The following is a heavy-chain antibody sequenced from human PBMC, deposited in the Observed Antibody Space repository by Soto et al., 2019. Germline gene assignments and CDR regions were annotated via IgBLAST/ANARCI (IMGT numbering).Heavy chain of an antibody. V-gene: IGHV4-31*03. J-gene: IGHJ4*02. CDR3: ARDHGYGHFDS. Sequence: PSETLSLTCTVSGASISSGRSYWSWIRQHPGKDLEWIGYMFYSGSTYYHPSLKSRVNISADTSKNQFSLRLTSVTPADTAVYYCARDHGYGHFDSWGQGTLVTVSS. CDR2: MFYSGST. D-gene: IGHD5-12*01. CDR1: GASISSGRSY.